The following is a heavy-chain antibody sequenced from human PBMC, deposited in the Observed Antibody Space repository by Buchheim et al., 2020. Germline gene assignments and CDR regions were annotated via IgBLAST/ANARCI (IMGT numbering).Heavy chain of an antibody. D-gene: IGHD5-18*01. CDR2: IWYDGSNK. J-gene: IGHJ6*02. V-gene: IGHV3-33*01. CDR3: ARGRIQLWSTTYYYYGMDV. CDR1: GFTFSSYG. Sequence: QVQLVESGGGVVQPGRSLRLSCAASGFTFSSYGMHWVRQAPGKGLEWVAVIWYDGSNKYYADSVKGRFTISRDNSKTTLYLQMNSLRAEDTAVYYCARGRIQLWSTTYYYYGMDVWGQGTT.